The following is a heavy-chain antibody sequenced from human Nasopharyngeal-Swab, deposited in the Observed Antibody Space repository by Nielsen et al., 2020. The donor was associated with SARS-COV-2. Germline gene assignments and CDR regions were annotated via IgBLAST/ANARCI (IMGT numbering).Heavy chain of an antibody. D-gene: IGHD2-21*01. J-gene: IGHJ3*02. V-gene: IGHV3-23*01. Sequence: GGSLRLSCAASGFTFSSYAMSWVRQAPGKGLEWVSAISGSGGSTYYADSMKGRFTISRDNSKNTLYLQMNSLRAEDTAVYYCAKPLAYCGGDCYWGDAFDIWGQGTMVTVSS. CDR2: ISGSGGST. CDR3: AKPLAYCGGDCYWGDAFDI. CDR1: GFTFSSYA.